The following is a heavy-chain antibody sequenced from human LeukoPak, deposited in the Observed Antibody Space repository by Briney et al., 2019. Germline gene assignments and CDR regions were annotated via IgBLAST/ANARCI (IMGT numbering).Heavy chain of an antibody. CDR2: IYSGGTT. CDR1: GFPFSGYY. CDR3: ARMLISSGYYVDY. Sequence: PGGSLRLSCAASGFPFSGYYMSWVRQAPGKGLDWVSVIYSGGTTYDADSVKGRFTISRDESKNMLYLQMNSLRAEDTAIYYCARMLISSGYYVDYWGQGTLVTVSS. D-gene: IGHD3-22*01. J-gene: IGHJ4*02. V-gene: IGHV3-53*01.